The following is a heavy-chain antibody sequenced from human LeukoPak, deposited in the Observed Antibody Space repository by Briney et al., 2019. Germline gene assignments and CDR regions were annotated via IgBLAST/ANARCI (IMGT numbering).Heavy chain of an antibody. J-gene: IGHJ4*02. D-gene: IGHD2-15*01. CDR1: GGSFSGYY. V-gene: IGHV4-34*01. CDR2: INHSGST. Sequence: PSETLSLTCAVYGGSFSGYYWSWIRQPPGKGLEWIGEINHSGSTNYNPSLKSRVTISVDTSKNQFSLKLSSVTAADTAVYYCARLNNCSGGSCYSGIDYWGQGTLVTVSS. CDR3: ARLNNCSGGSCYSGIDY.